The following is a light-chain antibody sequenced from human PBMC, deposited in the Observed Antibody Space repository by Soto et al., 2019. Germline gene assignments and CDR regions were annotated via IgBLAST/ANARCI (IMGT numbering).Light chain of an antibody. J-gene: IGLJ2*01. CDR2: SNN. CDR3: AAWDDSLNGQVV. CDR1: SSNIGSNT. Sequence: QPVRTQPPSASGTPGQRVTISCSGSSSNIGSNTVNWYQQLPGTAPKLLIYSNNQRPSGVPDRFSGSKSGTSASLAISGLQYEDEDDYYCAAWDDSLNGQVVFGGGTKLTV. V-gene: IGLV1-44*01.